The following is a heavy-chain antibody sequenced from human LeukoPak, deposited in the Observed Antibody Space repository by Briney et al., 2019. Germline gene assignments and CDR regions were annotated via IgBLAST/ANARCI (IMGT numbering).Heavy chain of an antibody. D-gene: IGHD2-21*01. Sequence: PGGSLRLSCVGSGFTFRSHAMSRVRQAPEKGLEFVSGIYENGGTTYYADSVKGRFSISRDNSKNTLYLQMDSLRGEDTAVYYCAKDFRIGYSAHFDYWGQGAQVTVSS. CDR3: AKDFRIGYSAHFDY. CDR1: GFTFRSHA. J-gene: IGHJ4*02. CDR2: IYENGGTT. V-gene: IGHV3-23*01.